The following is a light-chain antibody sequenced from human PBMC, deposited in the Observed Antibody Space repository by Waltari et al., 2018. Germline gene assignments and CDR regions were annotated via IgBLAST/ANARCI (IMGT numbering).Light chain of an antibody. V-gene: IGKV4-1*01. CDR3: QQYYSFPFT. CDR1: QSILYRSNNKNY. Sequence: DIVLTQSPDSLGVSLGERATINCKSSQSILYRSNNKNYLSWHEQKPGQPPKLLIYWASTRESGVPDRFSGSGSGTDFTLTISSLQAEDVAFYYCQQYYSFPFTFGPGTKVDIK. J-gene: IGKJ3*01. CDR2: WAS.